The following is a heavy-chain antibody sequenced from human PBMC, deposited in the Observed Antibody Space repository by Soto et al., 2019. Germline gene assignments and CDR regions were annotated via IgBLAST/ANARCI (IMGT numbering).Heavy chain of an antibody. J-gene: IGHJ4*02. D-gene: IGHD3-9*01. CDR1: GFTFSSYA. CDR3: ARDPLYYDILTGYSMGYYFDY. Sequence: QVQLVESGGGVVQPGRSLRLSCAASGFTFSSYAMHWVRQAPGKGLEWVAVISYDGSNKYYADSVKGRFTISRDNSKNTLYLQMNSLRAEDTAVYYCARDPLYYDILTGYSMGYYFDYGGQGTLVTVSS. V-gene: IGHV3-30-3*01. CDR2: ISYDGSNK.